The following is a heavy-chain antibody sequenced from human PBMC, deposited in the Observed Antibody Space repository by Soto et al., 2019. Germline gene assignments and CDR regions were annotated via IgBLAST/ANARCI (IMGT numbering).Heavy chain of an antibody. Sequence: SETLSLTCTVSGGSISSSSYYWGWIRQPPGKGLEWIGSIYYSGSTYYNPSLKSRVTISVDTSKNQFSLKLSSVTAADTAVYYCARHWSDYSNYGWFDPWGQGTLVTVSS. CDR3: ARHWSDYSNYGWFDP. V-gene: IGHV4-39*01. J-gene: IGHJ5*02. CDR2: IYYSGST. D-gene: IGHD4-4*01. CDR1: GGSISSSSYY.